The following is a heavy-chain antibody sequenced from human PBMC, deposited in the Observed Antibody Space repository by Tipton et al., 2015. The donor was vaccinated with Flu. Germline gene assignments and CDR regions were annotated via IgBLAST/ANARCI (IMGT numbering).Heavy chain of an antibody. CDR3: ARERRGGWPFYDAFDF. J-gene: IGHJ3*01. D-gene: IGHD6-19*01. V-gene: IGHV4-4*07. CDR2: IYMGGRT. CDR1: GDSIGSRYF. Sequence: TLSLTCSVSGDSIGSRYFWSWIRQPAGKGLEWIGRIYMGGRTNYNPSLKSRVTMSVDLFKNQISLRLSSVTAADTAVYYCARERRGGWPFYDAFDFWGQGTTVTVSS.